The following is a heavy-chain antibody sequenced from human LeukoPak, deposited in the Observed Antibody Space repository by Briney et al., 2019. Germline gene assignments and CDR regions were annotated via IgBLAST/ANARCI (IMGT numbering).Heavy chain of an antibody. CDR2: IYHSGST. CDR1: GGSISSGGYS. D-gene: IGHD2-2*01. J-gene: IGHJ5*02. CDR3: ARGGDGYCSSTSCYVINWFDP. V-gene: IGHV4-30-2*01. Sequence: SETLSLTCAVSGGSISSGGYSWSWIRQPPGKGLEWIGYIYHSGSTYYNPSLKSRVTISVDRSKNQFSLKLSSVTAADTAVYYCARGGDGYCSSTSCYVINWFDPLGPGNPGHRLL.